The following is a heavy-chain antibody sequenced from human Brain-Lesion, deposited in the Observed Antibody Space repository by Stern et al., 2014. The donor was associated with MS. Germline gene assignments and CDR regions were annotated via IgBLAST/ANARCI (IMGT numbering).Heavy chain of an antibody. D-gene: IGHD3-22*01. Sequence: VQLVESGPGLVKPSQTLSLTCNVSGDSISSGDNYWSWIRQSPGKGLEWIGYIYYIGSTFYNPSLKSRVSISVDTSQNQFSLSLSSVTAADTAVYYCARGESSRYYYYFDYWGQGTLVTVSS. CDR3: ARGESSRYYYYFDY. CDR2: IYYIGST. CDR1: GDSISSGDNY. J-gene: IGHJ4*02. V-gene: IGHV4-30-4*01.